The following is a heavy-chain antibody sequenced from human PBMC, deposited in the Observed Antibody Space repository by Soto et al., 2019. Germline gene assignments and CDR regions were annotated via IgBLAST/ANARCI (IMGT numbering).Heavy chain of an antibody. CDR2: IRSNRFGASS. J-gene: IGHJ4*02. V-gene: IGHV3-49*04. D-gene: IGHD2-15*01. CDR3: GRGPTNCTGGGCYSIDL. CDR1: GFTFRDHG. Sequence: SLRLSFSGSGFTFRDHGLSWVRQAPGKGLEWLGFIRSNRFGASSEIAASVKGRFYISRDDSNSRTYLQLNILQTEDTGVYYCGRGPTNCTGGGCYSIDLWGRGTLVTVSS.